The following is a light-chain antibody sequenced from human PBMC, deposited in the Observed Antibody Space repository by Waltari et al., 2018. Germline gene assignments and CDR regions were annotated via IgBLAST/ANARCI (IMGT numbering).Light chain of an antibody. V-gene: IGKV1D-16*01. CDR2: KAS. CDR1: QSISSW. J-gene: IGKJ1*01. CDR3: LQYSSSPWT. Sequence: DIQMTQSPSSLSASVGDTVTITCRASQSISSWLAWYQQKPGKAPKFLINKASSLQSGVPSRFSGSGSGTDFTLIISSLQPEDFTTYYCLQYSSSPWTFGQGTKVEIK.